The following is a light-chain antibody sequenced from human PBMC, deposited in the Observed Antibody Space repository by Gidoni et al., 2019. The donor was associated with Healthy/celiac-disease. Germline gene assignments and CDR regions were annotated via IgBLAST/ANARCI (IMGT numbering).Light chain of an antibody. J-gene: IGKJ5*01. Sequence: DIVMTPSPLSLPFPPGGTAPISCRSSHSLLHSIGYSYLDWYQQKPGQSPQLLIYLGSNRASGVPDRFSGSGSGTDFTLKISRVEAEDVGVYYCMQALQTAFTFGQGTRLEIK. CDR2: LGS. CDR3: MQALQTAFT. CDR1: HSLLHSIGYSY. V-gene: IGKV2-28*01.